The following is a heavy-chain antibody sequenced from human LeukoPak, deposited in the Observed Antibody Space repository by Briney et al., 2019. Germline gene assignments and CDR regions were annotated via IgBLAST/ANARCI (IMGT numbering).Heavy chain of an antibody. J-gene: IGHJ5*02. V-gene: IGHV4-34*01. CDR2: LAHSGST. Sequence: SETLSLTCTVYGGSLRPYYWNWIRQPPGKGLEWIGELAHSGSTNYNASLKSRVTISIDTSRDQVSLKLTSVTAADTALCYCARDLMRTYYSDSGSYCQGPVDPWGQGTLVTVSS. CDR3: ARDLMRTYYSDSGSYCQGPVDP. D-gene: IGHD3-10*01. CDR1: GGSLRPYY.